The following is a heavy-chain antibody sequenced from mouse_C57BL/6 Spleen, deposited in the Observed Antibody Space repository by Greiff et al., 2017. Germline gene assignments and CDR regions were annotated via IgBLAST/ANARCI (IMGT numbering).Heavy chain of an antibody. CDR1: GFTFSSYA. CDR2: ISSGGDYI. V-gene: IGHV5-9-1*02. D-gene: IGHD1-1*01. CDR3: TRAYYYGSRMPFAY. Sequence: EVQVVESGEGLVKPGGSLKLSCAASGFTFSSYAMSWVRQTPEKRLEWVAYISSGGDYIYYADTVKGRFTISRDNARNTLYLQMSSLKSEDTAMYYCTRAYYYGSRMPFAYWGQGTLVTVSA. J-gene: IGHJ3*01.